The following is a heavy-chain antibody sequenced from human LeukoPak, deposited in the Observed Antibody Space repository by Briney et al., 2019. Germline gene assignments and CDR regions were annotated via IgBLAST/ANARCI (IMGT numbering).Heavy chain of an antibody. CDR1: GFTVSSNY. V-gene: IGHV3-66*01. D-gene: IGHD5-18*01. CDR2: IYSGGST. CDR3: AGIQLWSPFDY. J-gene: IGHJ4*02. Sequence: GGSLRLSCAASGFTVSSNYMSWVRQAPGKGLEWVSVIYSGGSTYYADSVKGRFTISRDNPKNTLYLQMNSLRAEDTAVYYCAGIQLWSPFDYWGQGTLVTVSS.